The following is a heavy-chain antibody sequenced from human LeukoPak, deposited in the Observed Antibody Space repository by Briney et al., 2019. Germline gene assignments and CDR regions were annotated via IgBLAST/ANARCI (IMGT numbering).Heavy chain of an antibody. D-gene: IGHD6-13*01. CDR1: GFTFSSYE. CDR2: ISSSGSTI. V-gene: IGHV3-48*03. J-gene: IGHJ4*02. CDR3: ARDSYDRSSSWYY. Sequence: AGGSLRLSCAASGFTFSSYEMNWVRQAPGKGLEWVSYISSSGSTIYYADSVKGRFTISRDNAKNSLYLQMNSLRAEDTAVYYCARDSYDRSSSWYYWGQGTLVTVSS.